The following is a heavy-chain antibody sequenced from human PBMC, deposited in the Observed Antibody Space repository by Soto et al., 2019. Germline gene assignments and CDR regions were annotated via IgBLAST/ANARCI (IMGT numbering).Heavy chain of an antibody. CDR3: AREGGGYSSSYGVFDY. D-gene: IGHD6-6*01. Sequence: EVQLVESGGGLVQPGGSLRLSCAASGFTFSSYAMHWVRQAPGKGLEYVSAISSNGGSTYYANSVKGRFTISRDNSMNTLYLQMGSLRAEDMAVYYCAREGGGYSSSYGVFDYWGQGTLVTVSS. V-gene: IGHV3-64*01. CDR2: ISSNGGST. CDR1: GFTFSSYA. J-gene: IGHJ4*02.